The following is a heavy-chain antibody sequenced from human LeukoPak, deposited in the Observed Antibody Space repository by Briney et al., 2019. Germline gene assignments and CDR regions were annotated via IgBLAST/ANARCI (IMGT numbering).Heavy chain of an antibody. CDR3: ARGRISPDY. J-gene: IGHJ4*02. V-gene: IGHV3-23*01. CDR1: GFTFNSFP. D-gene: IGHD3-3*02. CDR2: INPSSGGT. Sequence: GGSLRLSCAVSGFTFNSFPLSWVRQAPGKGLEWVSGINPSSGGTYYADSVKGRFTVSRDNSKNTLYLEMNSLRAEDTAVYYCARGRISPDYWGQGTLVTVSS.